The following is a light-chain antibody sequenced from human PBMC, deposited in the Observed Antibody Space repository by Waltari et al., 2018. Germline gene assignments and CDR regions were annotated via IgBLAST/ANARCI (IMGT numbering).Light chain of an antibody. Sequence: DIQVTQSPSTLSASVGDRVTITCRASHTISSGLAWYQQKPAKAPKLLIYKASFLESGVPSRFSGSGSGTEFTLTISSLQPDDFATYYCQVFETFGQGTKLEIK. J-gene: IGKJ2*01. CDR1: HTISSG. V-gene: IGKV1-5*03. CDR2: KAS. CDR3: QVFET.